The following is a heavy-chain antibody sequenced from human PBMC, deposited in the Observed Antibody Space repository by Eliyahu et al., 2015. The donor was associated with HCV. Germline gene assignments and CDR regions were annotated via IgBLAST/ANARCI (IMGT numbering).Heavy chain of an antibody. J-gene: IGHJ4*02. Sequence: QVQLVQSGTEVKKPGSSVKVSCKASGGSFSNSAISWVRQAPGQGLEWMGGIIPIFGRANYAQKFQGRVTITADESTGTAYMELSSLRSEDTAVYYCARGPDSVAYFYFYWGQGTLVTVSS. D-gene: IGHD3-22*01. CDR3: ARGPDSVAYFYFY. CDR2: IIPIFGRA. V-gene: IGHV1-69*01. CDR1: GGSFSNSA.